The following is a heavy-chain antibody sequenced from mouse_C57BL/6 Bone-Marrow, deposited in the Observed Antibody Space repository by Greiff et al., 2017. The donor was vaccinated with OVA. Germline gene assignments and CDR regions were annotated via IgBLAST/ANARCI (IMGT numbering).Heavy chain of an antibody. CDR1: GYTFTDYE. J-gene: IGHJ4*01. D-gene: IGHD1-1*01. CDR2: IDPETGGT. CDR3: TRSVYYGSSL. V-gene: IGHV1-15*01. Sequence: QVQLQQSGAELVRPGASVTLSCKASGYTFTDYEMHWVKQTPVHGLEWIGAIDPETGGTAYNQKFKGKAILTADKSSSTAYMELRSLTSEDSAVYYCTRSVYYGSSLWGQGTAVTVSA.